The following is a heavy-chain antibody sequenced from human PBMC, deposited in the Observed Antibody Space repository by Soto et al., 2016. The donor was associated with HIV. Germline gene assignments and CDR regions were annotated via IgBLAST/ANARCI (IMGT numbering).Heavy chain of an antibody. J-gene: IGHJ4*02. V-gene: IGHV3-21*01. CDR2: ISSSSSYI. Sequence: EVQLVESGGGLVKPGGSLRLSCAASGFTFSSYSMNWVRQAPGKGLEWVSSISSSSSYIYYADSVKGRFTISRDNVKNTLYLQMRSLSAEDTAVYFCARDLMTGYDNRPTNDYWGQGTLVTVSS. D-gene: IGHD3-9*01. CDR1: GFTFSSYS. CDR3: ARDLMTGYDNRPTNDY.